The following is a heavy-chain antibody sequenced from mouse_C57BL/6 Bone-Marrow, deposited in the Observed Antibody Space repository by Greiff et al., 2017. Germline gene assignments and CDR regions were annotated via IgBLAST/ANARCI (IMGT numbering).Heavy chain of an antibody. D-gene: IGHD2-4*01. CDR3: ARLLLITGYVDV. V-gene: IGHV5-6*01. CDR1: GFTFSSYG. Sequence: EVKVVESGGDLVKPGGSLKLSCAASGFTFSSYGMSWVRQTPDKRLEWVATISSGGSYTYYPDSVKGRFTISRDNAKNTLYLQMSSLKSEDTAMYYCARLLLITGYVDVWGTGTTVTVSS. J-gene: IGHJ1*03. CDR2: ISSGGSYT.